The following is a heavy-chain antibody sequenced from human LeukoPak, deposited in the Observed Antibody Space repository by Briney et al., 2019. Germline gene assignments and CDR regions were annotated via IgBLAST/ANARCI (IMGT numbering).Heavy chain of an antibody. D-gene: IGHD3-16*01. Sequence: SETLSLTCAVSGGSISTYYWTWIRHLPGKELEWIGFITVSGLTNYNPSLYGRVTMSLDPSKDLLSLKLRSLTAADSAMYYCARGGESTGTSASFDHWGRGILVTVSS. CDR1: GGSISTYY. CDR2: ITVSGLT. V-gene: IGHV4-4*08. J-gene: IGHJ4*02. CDR3: ARGGESTGTSASFDH.